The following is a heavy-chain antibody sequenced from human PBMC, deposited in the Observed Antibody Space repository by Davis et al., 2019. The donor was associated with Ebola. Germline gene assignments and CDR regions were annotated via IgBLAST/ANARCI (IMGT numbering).Heavy chain of an antibody. CDR3: AHKEFGYCTGTTCLSYFDY. D-gene: IGHD2-8*02. CDR1: GFSLSAGGVG. V-gene: IGHV2-5*01. Sequence: SGPTLVKPTQTLTLTCSFSGFSLSAGGVGVGWVRQSPGKALEWLALIYWNDDQRYNPSLKSRLTITKDTSKNQVVLTMTNMDPVDTGTYYCAHKEFGYCTGTTCLSYFDYWGQGTLVTVSS. J-gene: IGHJ4*02. CDR2: IYWNDDQ.